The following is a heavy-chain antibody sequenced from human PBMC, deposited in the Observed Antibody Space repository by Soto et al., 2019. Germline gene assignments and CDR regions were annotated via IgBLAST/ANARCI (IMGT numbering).Heavy chain of an antibody. CDR1: GYTFTSYD. D-gene: IGHD3-22*01. J-gene: IGHJ4*02. V-gene: IGHV1-8*02. CDR3: ARGLDYYDSSGFDY. CDR2: MNPNSGNT. Sequence: QVQLVQSGAEAKKPGASVKVSCKTSGYTFTSYDINWVRQAAGQGLEWLGWMNPNSGNTGYEQRFKGRVTMTSDTSISTAYMELSSLRSDDTAVYYCARGLDYYDSSGFDYWGQGTLVTVSS.